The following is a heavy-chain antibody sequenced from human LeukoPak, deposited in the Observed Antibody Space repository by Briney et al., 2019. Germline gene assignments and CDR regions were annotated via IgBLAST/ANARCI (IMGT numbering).Heavy chain of an antibody. D-gene: IGHD6-19*01. V-gene: IGHV3-30-3*01. CDR1: GFTFGDYV. Sequence: PGGSLRLSCTASGFTFGDYVVSWFRQAPGKGLEWVAVISYDGSNKYYADSVKGRFTISRDNSKNTLYLQMNSLRAEDTAVYYCARDPYSSGWYYFDYWGQGTLVTVSS. J-gene: IGHJ4*02. CDR3: ARDPYSSGWYYFDY. CDR2: ISYDGSNK.